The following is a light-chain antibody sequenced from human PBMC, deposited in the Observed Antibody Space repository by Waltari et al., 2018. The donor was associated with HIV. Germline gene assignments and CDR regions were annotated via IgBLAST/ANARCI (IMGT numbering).Light chain of an antibody. CDR2: DNN. CDR1: SSNIGNNY. CDR3: GTWDSSLSAVV. V-gene: IGLV1-51*01. J-gene: IGLJ2*01. Sequence: QSVLTQPPSVSAAPGQKVTISCSGSSSNIGNNYLSCYQQLPGTAPKLLIYDNNKRPSGIPDRFSGSKSGTSATLGITGLQTGDEADYYCGTWDSSLSAVVFGGGTKLTVL.